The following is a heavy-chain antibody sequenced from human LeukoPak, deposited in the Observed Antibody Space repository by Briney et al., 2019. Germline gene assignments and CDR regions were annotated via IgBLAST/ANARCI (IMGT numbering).Heavy chain of an antibody. Sequence: SETLSLTCTVSGGSISSYYWSWIRQPPGKGLEWIGYIYYSGSTNYNPSLKSRVTISVDTSKNQFSLKLSSVTAADTAVYYCARGRGRLVFDYWGQGTLVTVSS. CDR2: IYYSGST. J-gene: IGHJ4*02. CDR1: GGSISSYY. CDR3: ARGRGRLVFDY. D-gene: IGHD3-9*01. V-gene: IGHV4-59*01.